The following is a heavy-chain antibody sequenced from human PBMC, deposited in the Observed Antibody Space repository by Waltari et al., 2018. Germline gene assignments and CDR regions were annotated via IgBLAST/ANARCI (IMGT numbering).Heavy chain of an antibody. V-gene: IGHV3-23*01. Sequence: EVQLLESGGDLVQPGGSLSLSCAASGITFTNSAINWVRLAPGTGLGWVSAISVSDGTYYADSVKGRFTISRDTSKNTVYLQMNGLRAEDTAVYYCATPFYNWDDPLHSWGQGTLVTVSS. CDR1: GITFTNSA. D-gene: IGHD1-20*01. J-gene: IGHJ4*02. CDR2: ISVSDGT. CDR3: ATPFYNWDDPLHS.